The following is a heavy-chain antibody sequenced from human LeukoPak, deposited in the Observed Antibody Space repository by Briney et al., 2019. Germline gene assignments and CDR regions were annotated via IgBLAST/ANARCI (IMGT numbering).Heavy chain of an antibody. J-gene: IGHJ6*02. CDR2: INPNSGGT. CDR1: GYTFTGYY. CDR3: ARDLVLRFLEWLNYGMDV. V-gene: IGHV1-2*02. Sequence: ASVKVSCKASGYTFTGYYMHWVRQAPGQGLEWMGWINPNSGGTNYAQKFQGRVTMTRDMSISTAYMELSRLRSDDTAVYYCARDLVLRFLEWLNYGMDVWGQGTTVTVSS. D-gene: IGHD3-3*01.